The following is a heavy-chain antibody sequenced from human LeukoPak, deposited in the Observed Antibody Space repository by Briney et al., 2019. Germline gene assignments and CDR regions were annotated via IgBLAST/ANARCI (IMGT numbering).Heavy chain of an antibody. CDR3: ARAVGSYCFDY. J-gene: IGHJ4*02. D-gene: IGHD1-26*01. CDR1: GGSISSYY. V-gene: IGHV4-59*01. CDR2: IYYSGST. Sequence: SETLSLTCTVSGGSISSYYWSWIRQPPGKGLEWIGYIYYSGSTNYNPSLKSRVTISVDTSENQFSLKLSSVTAADTAVYYCARAVGSYCFDYWGQGTLVTVSS.